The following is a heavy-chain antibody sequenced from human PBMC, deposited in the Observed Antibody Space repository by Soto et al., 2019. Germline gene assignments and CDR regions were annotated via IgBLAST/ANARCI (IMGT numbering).Heavy chain of an antibody. CDR1: GFTFSTSV. CDR3: AREMLWSGYHYARNV. V-gene: IGHV3-33*01. J-gene: IGHJ6*02. D-gene: IGHD3-3*01. CDR2: IWSDGSKK. Sequence: QVQLEESGGGVVQPGRSLRLSCAASGFTFSTSVMHWVRQAPGRGLEWVARIWSDGSKKDYADCVTGRFAISRDKSINRLYLQMRSLSAEDTAEYYCAREMLWSGYHYARNVWGQGTAVPV.